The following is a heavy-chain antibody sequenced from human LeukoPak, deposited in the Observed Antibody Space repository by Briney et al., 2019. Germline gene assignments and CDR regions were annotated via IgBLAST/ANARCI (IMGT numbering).Heavy chain of an antibody. D-gene: IGHD3-16*01. CDR3: ARDVEGGTFDI. J-gene: IGHJ3*02. CDR1: GFTFSRFW. CDR2: IDQSGGRN. V-gene: IGHV3-7*05. Sequence: GGSLRLSCAASGFTFSRFWMNWVRQAPGRGLEWVVNIDQSGGRNNYVDSVKGRFTISRDNAKNSLFLEMSSLRADDTAVYFCARDVEGGTFDIWGQGTTVTVSS.